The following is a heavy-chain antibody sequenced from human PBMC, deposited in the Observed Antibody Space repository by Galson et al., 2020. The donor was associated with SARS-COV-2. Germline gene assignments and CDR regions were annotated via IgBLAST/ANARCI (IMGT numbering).Heavy chain of an antibody. CDR2: VTSSGVTK. Sequence: GGSLRLSCAASGFGFSRFAMSWVRQAPGRGLEWVSAVTSSGVTKYYADSVKGRFAITRDNSKNTLSLQMNNLRADDTAVYFCAKSLIEFLVAGSHGPIDSWGQGTLVTVSS. V-gene: IGHV3-23*01. D-gene: IGHD2-15*01. J-gene: IGHJ4*02. CDR3: AKSLIEFLVAGSHGPIDS. CDR1: GFGFSRFA.